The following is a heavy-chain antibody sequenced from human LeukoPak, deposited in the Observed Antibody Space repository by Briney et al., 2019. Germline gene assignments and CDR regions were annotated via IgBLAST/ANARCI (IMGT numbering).Heavy chain of an antibody. CDR2: INPSGGST. Sequence: ASVKVSCKASGYTFTSYDINWVRQAPGQGLEWMGIINPSGGSTSYAQKFQGRVTMTRDMSTSTVYMELSSLRSEDTAVYYCARDAGGSCYPDAEYFQHWGQGTLVTVSS. D-gene: IGHD2-15*01. V-gene: IGHV1-46*01. J-gene: IGHJ1*01. CDR1: GYTFTSYD. CDR3: ARDAGGSCYPDAEYFQH.